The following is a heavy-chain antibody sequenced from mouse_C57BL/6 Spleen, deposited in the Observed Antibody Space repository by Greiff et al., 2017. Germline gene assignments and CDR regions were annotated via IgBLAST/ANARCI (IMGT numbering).Heavy chain of an antibody. Sequence: EVKVVESEGGLVQPGSSMKLSCTASGFTFSDYYMAWVRQVPEKGLEWVANINYDGSSTYYLDSLKSRFIISRDNAKNILYLQMSSLKSEDTATYYCARDRLRYAMDYWGQGTSVTVSS. V-gene: IGHV5-16*01. CDR2: INYDGSST. J-gene: IGHJ4*01. D-gene: IGHD3-2*02. CDR1: GFTFSDYY. CDR3: ARDRLRYAMDY.